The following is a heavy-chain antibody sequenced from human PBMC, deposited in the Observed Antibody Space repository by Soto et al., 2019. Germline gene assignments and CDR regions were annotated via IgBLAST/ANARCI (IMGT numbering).Heavy chain of an antibody. D-gene: IGHD3-3*01. CDR2: VFPLFGTA. V-gene: IGHV1-69*01. J-gene: IGHJ4*02. CDR1: GGTFSSYA. Sequence: QVQLVQSGAEVKKPGSSVKVSCKASGGTFSSYAITWVRQAPGRGLGWMGGVFPLFGTANYAQKLQGRVTIAGDESTSTAYKERSSLRSEDLAVYDCARDQGGCTISTSFDYWGQGALVSVS. CDR3: ARDQGGCTISTSFDY.